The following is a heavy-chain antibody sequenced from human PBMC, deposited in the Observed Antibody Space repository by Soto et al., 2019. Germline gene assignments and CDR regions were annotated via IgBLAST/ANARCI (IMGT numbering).Heavy chain of an antibody. CDR1: GFTFDDYA. CDR3: AKGDAVASSFDY. V-gene: IGHV3-9*01. D-gene: IGHD6-19*01. J-gene: IGHJ4*02. Sequence: GGSLRLSCAASGFTFDDYAMHWVRQAPGKGLEWVSGFSWNSGSIGYADSVKGRFTISRDNAKNSLYLQINSLRAGDTALYFCAKGDAVASSFDYWGQGALVTVSS. CDR2: FSWNSGSI.